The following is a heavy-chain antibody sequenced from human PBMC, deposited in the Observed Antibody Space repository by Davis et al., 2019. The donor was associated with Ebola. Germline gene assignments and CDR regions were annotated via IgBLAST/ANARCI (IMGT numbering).Heavy chain of an antibody. CDR1: GYTFTGYY. Sequence: ASVKVSCKASGYTFTGYYMHWVRQAPGQGLEWMGWISAYNGNTNYAQKLQGRVTMTTDTSTSTAYMELRSLRSDDTAVYYCARGYYDSSGLDYWGQGTLVTVSS. D-gene: IGHD3-22*01. CDR3: ARGYYDSSGLDY. CDR2: ISAYNGNT. J-gene: IGHJ4*02. V-gene: IGHV1-18*04.